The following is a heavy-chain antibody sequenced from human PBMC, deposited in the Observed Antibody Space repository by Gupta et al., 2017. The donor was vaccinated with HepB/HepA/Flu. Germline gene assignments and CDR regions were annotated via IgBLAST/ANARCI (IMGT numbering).Heavy chain of an antibody. D-gene: IGHD1-7*01. V-gene: IGHV6-1*01. CDR3: ARVGGTLYYYGMDV. CDR2: TYYRAKWYN. Sequence: QVLLQQSGPRLVKPSQTLSLTCAISGDRVSNNHAAWNWFRQSPSRGLEWLGRTYYRAKWYNDYGESVRSRITINPDISKNQFSLQLKSVTPEDTAVYFCARVGGTLYYYGMDVWGQGTAVTVS. CDR1: GDRVSNNHAA. J-gene: IGHJ6*02.